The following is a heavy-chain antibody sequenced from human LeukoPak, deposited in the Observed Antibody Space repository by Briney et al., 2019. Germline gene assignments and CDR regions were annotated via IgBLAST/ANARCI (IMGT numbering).Heavy chain of an antibody. J-gene: IGHJ4*02. Sequence: GGSLRLSCAASGFTFSSYAMHWVRQAPGKGLEWVAVISYDGSNKYYADSVKGRFTISRDNSKNTLYLQMNSLRAEDTAVYYCARAEIVDTAMVDYWGQGTLVTVSS. CDR2: ISYDGSNK. CDR1: GFTFSSYA. D-gene: IGHD5-18*01. V-gene: IGHV3-30-3*01. CDR3: ARAEIVDTAMVDY.